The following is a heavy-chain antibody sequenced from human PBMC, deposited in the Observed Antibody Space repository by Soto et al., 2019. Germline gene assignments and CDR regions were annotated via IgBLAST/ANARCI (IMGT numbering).Heavy chain of an antibody. CDR3: ASREPPAPELLFGELFFDY. CDR1: GGSISSSSYY. D-gene: IGHD3-10*01. J-gene: IGHJ4*02. CDR2: IYYSGST. V-gene: IGHV4-39*01. Sequence: SETLSLTCTVSGGSISSSSYYWGWIRQPPGKGLEWIGCIYYSGSTYYNPSLKSRVTISVDTSKNQFSLKLSSVTAADTAVYYCASREPPAPELLFGELFFDYWGQGTLVTVSS.